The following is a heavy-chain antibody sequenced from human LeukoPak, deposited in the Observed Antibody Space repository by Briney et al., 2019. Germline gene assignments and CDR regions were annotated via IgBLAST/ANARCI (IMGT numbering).Heavy chain of an antibody. CDR3: ASRATVPPYNWFDP. CDR2: IDPSDSYT. CDR1: GYTFTTYW. Sequence: GESLKISCKGSGYTFTTYWISWVRQMPGKGLEWMATIDPSDSYTNYSPSFQGHVTISADKSISTAYLQWSSLKASDTAMYYCASRATVPPYNWFDPWGQGTLVTVSS. J-gene: IGHJ5*02. D-gene: IGHD4-17*01. V-gene: IGHV5-10-1*01.